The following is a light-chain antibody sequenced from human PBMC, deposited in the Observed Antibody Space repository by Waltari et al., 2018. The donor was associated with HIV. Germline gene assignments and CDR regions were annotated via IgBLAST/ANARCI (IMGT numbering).Light chain of an antibody. J-gene: IGLJ2*01. V-gene: IGLV3-19*01. Sequence: SSELTQDHVVSVALGHTVRITCQGDSLFNYYVSWYQQKPGQAPILVAYGENIRPSGIPVRFAASKSGNTASLTISGAQAEDEADYYCNSRDKSGNSWIFGGGTKVTVL. CDR2: GEN. CDR1: SLFNYY. CDR3: NSRDKSGNSWI.